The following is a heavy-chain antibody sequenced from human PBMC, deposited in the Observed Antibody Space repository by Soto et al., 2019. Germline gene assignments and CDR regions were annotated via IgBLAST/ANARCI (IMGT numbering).Heavy chain of an antibody. CDR2: ISAYNGNT. CDR3: ARLATMIVVTDY. CDR1: VCTFSSYA. J-gene: IGHJ4*02. V-gene: IGHV1-18*01. Sequence: ASVKVSCKASVCTFSSYAISWVRQAPGQGLEWMGWISAYNGNTNYAQKLQGRVTMTTDTSTSTAYMELRSLRSDDTAVYYCARLATMIVVTDYWGQGTLVTVSS. D-gene: IGHD3-22*01.